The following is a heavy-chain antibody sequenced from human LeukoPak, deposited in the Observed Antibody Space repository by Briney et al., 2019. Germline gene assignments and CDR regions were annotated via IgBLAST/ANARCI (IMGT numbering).Heavy chain of an antibody. CDR1: GGSISSSSYY. CDR2: IYYSGST. CDR3: ARARYCTGGVCKIFDY. Sequence: SETLSLTCTVSGGSISSSSYYWGWIRQPPGKGLEWIGSIYYSGSTYYNPSLKSRVTISVDTSKNQFSLKLSSVTAADTAVYYCARARYCTGGVCKIFDYWGQGTLVTVSS. D-gene: IGHD2-8*02. V-gene: IGHV4-39*07. J-gene: IGHJ4*02.